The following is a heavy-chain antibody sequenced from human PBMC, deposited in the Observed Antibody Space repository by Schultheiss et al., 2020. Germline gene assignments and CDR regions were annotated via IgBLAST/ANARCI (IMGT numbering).Heavy chain of an antibody. D-gene: IGHD3-3*01. Sequence: ASVKVSCKASGYTFTSYAMHWVRQAPGQRLEWMGWINAGNGNTKYSQKFQGRVTITRDTSASTAYMELSSLRSEDTAVYYCARPPRITIFGVVIGGFDPWGQGTLVTGSA. CDR1: GYTFTSYA. CDR2: INAGNGNT. CDR3: ARPPRITIFGVVIGGFDP. J-gene: IGHJ5*02. V-gene: IGHV1-3*01.